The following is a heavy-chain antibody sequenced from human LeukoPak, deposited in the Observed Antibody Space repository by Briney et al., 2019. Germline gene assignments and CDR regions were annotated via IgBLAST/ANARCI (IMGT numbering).Heavy chain of an antibody. CDR3: ARDYSNPNYYYYMDV. Sequence: PSETLSLTCTVSGGSISSYYWSWIRQPAGKGLEWIGRIYTSGSTNYNPSLKSRVTMSVDTSKNQFSLKLSSVTAADTAVYYCARDYSNPNYYYYMDVWGKGTTVTVSS. CDR2: IYTSGST. J-gene: IGHJ6*03. D-gene: IGHD4-11*01. CDR1: GGSISSYY. V-gene: IGHV4-4*07.